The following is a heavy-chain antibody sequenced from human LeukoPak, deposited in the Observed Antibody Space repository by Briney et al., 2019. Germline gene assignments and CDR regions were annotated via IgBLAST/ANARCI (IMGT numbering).Heavy chain of an antibody. CDR3: ARGVDDYGDYIGGYYYYYGMDV. Sequence: PGGSLRLSCAASGFTFSSYGVHWVRQAPGKGLEWMGWINAGNGNTKYSQKFQGRVNITRDTSASTAYMELSSLRSEDTAVYYCARGVDDYGDYIGGYYYYYGMDVWGQGTTVTVSS. V-gene: IGHV1-3*01. CDR1: GFTFSSYG. CDR2: INAGNGNT. D-gene: IGHD4-17*01. J-gene: IGHJ6*02.